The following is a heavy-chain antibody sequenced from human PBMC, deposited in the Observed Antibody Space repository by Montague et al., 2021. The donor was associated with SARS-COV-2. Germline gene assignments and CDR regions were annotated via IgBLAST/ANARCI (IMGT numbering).Heavy chain of an antibody. Sequence: SLRLSCAASGFTVSRYALSWVRQAPGKGLEWVPVIYSGGSSPYYAYSXXVLFPISRDNSKNTLYLQLNSLRAEDTAVSYCAKWGAITIFGVVPPGGYYYYGMDVWGQGTTVTVSS. J-gene: IGHJ6*02. V-gene: IGHV3-23*03. CDR3: AKWGAITIFGVVPPGGYYYYGMDV. CDR2: IYSGGSSP. D-gene: IGHD3-3*01. CDR1: GFTVSRYA.